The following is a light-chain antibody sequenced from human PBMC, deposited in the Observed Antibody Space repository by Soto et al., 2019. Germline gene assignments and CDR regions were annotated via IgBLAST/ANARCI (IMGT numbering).Light chain of an antibody. CDR1: SSDVGSYNL. V-gene: IGLV2-23*01. Sequence: VLTQPASVSGSPGQSITISCTGTSSDVGSYNLVSWYQQHPGKAPKLMIYEGSKRPSGVSNRFSGSKSGNTASLTISGLQTEDEADYYCCSYAGSSTLVFGGGTKLTVL. CDR3: CSYAGSSTLV. CDR2: EGS. J-gene: IGLJ2*01.